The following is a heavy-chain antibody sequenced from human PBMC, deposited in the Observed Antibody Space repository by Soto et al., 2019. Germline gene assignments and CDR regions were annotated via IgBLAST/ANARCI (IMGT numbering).Heavy chain of an antibody. CDR2: IYYSGST. D-gene: IGHD5-18*01. Sequence: SETLSLTCTVSGGSISSSSYYWGWIRQPPWKGLEWIGSIYYSGSTYYNPSLKSRVTISVDTSKNQFSLKLSSVTAADTAVYYCARGYSYGLINYYYGMDVWGQGTTVTVSS. J-gene: IGHJ6*02. CDR3: ARGYSYGLINYYYGMDV. V-gene: IGHV4-39*01. CDR1: GGSISSSSYY.